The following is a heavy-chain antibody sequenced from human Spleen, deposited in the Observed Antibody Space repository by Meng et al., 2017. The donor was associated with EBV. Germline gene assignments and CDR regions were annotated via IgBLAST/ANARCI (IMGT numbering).Heavy chain of an antibody. CDR3: ARVTCSGGSCSYTWFDP. CDR1: GGTFSSYI. J-gene: IGHJ5*02. V-gene: IGHV1-69*01. CDR2: MIPISGTP. D-gene: IGHD2-15*01. Sequence: QGPGVQSGAEVKKPGSSVRGPCKASGGTFSSYILSWVRQAPGQGLEWMGGMIPISGTPNYAQKFQGRVTITADESTSTAYMELSSLTYEDTAVYYCARVTCSGGSCSYTWFDPWGQGTLVTVSS.